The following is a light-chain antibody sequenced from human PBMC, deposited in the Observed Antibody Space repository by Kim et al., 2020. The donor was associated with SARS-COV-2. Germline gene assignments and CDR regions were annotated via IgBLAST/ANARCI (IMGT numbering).Light chain of an antibody. Sequence: LSPRERASLSCRASQSISSSYLAWYRQKPGQAPRLLIYGASSRVTGIPDRFSGSGSGTDFTLTISRLEPDDFAVYYCQYCGDSWTFGQGTKVDIK. CDR1: QSISSSY. CDR2: GAS. J-gene: IGKJ1*01. V-gene: IGKV3-20*01. CDR3: QYCGDSWT.